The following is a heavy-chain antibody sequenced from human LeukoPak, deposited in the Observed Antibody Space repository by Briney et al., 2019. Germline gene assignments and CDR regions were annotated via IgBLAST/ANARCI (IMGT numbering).Heavy chain of an antibody. CDR3: ARDRAESYGSEKGDYFDY. J-gene: IGHJ4*02. Sequence: ASVTVSCKASGYTFTSYYMHWVRQAPGQGLEWMGIINPSGGSTSYAQKFQGRVTMTRDMSTSTVYMELSSLRSEDTAVYYCARDRAESYGSEKGDYFDYWGQGTLVTVSS. CDR1: GYTFTSYY. CDR2: INPSGGST. D-gene: IGHD3-10*01. V-gene: IGHV1-46*01.